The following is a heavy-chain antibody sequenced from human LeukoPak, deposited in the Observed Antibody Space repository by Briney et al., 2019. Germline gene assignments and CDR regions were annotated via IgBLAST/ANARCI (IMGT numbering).Heavy chain of an antibody. J-gene: IGHJ4*02. CDR3: TRSVRNGHFDY. CDR1: GYTFTNYD. D-gene: IGHD2-8*01. CDR2: MNPNSGNT. Sequence: ASVKVSCKASGYTFTNYDINWVRQATGQGLEWMGWMNPNSGNTGYAQKFQGRVTMTRSTSISTAYMELSSLRFEDTAVYFCTRSVRNGHFDYWGQGTLATVSS. V-gene: IGHV1-8*01.